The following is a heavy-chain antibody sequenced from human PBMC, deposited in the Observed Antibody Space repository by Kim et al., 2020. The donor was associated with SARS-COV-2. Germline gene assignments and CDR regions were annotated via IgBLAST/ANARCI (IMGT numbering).Heavy chain of an antibody. V-gene: IGHV4-34*01. J-gene: IGHJ4*02. CDR3: ARGRIQLWLVYFDY. Sequence: NPSITSRVTISVDTSKNQFSLKLSSVTAADTAVYYCARGRIQLWLVYFDYWGQGTLVTVSS. D-gene: IGHD5-18*01.